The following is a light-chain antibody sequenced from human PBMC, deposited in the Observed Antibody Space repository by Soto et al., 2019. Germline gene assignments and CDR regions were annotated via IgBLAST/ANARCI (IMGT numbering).Light chain of an antibody. CDR1: QSVSSSY. CDR2: GAS. Sequence: EIVLTQSPGTLSLSPGERATLSCRASQSVSSSYLAWYQQKPGQAPRPLIYGASSRATGIPDRFSGSGSGTDFTLTISSMEPEDFAVYYCQQYGSSPQYTFGQGTKLEIK. J-gene: IGKJ2*01. V-gene: IGKV3-20*01. CDR3: QQYGSSPQYT.